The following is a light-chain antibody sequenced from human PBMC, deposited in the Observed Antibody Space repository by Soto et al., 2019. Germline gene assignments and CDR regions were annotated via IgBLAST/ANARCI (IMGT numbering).Light chain of an antibody. CDR1: QSVSSSY. J-gene: IGKJ1*01. CDR2: GAS. V-gene: IGKV3-20*01. Sequence: IVLAQSPGTLSLSTGERATLSCRPSQSVSSSYLAWYQQKPGQAPRLLIYGASSRATGIPDRFTGSGSGTDFTLTISRLEPEDFAVFYCHQYGSSPQTFGQGTKVDI. CDR3: HQYGSSPQT.